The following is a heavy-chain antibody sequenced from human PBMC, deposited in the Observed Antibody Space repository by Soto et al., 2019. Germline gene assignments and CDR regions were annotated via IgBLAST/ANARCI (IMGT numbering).Heavy chain of an antibody. D-gene: IGHD4-17*01. J-gene: IGHJ3*02. V-gene: IGHV3-30-3*01. CDR1: GFTFSSYA. Sequence: GGSLRLSCAASGFTFSSYAMHWVRQAPGKGLEWVAVISYDGSNKYYADSVKGRFTISRDNSKNTLYLQMNSLRAEDTAVYYCARGSWGRWQTRGGLDIWGHGTMVTV. CDR3: ARGSWGRWQTRGGLDI. CDR2: ISYDGSNK.